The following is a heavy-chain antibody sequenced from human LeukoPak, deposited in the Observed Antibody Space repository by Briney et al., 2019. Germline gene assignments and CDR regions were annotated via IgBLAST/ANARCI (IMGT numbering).Heavy chain of an antibody. CDR2: IYYSRST. Sequence: SETLSLTCTVSGGSISSSSYYWGWIRQPPGKGLEWIGNIYYSRSTHYSPSLKSRVTISVDTSKNQFSLKLSSVTAADTAVYYCARGLSMIVVVAHDWYFDLWGRGTLVTVSS. V-gene: IGHV4-39*01. CDR3: ARGLSMIVVVAHDWYFDL. J-gene: IGHJ2*01. D-gene: IGHD3-22*01. CDR1: GGSISSSSYY.